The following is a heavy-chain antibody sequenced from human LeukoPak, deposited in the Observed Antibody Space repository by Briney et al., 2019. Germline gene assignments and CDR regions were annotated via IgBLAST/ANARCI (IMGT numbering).Heavy chain of an antibody. CDR2: IYYSGST. V-gene: IGHV4-39*02. D-gene: IGHD3-22*01. CDR1: GDSINSGSYY. J-gene: IGHJ4*02. CDR3: AREGLYYYDSSGLHY. Sequence: SETLSLTCTVSGDSINSGSYYWVWIRQPPGKGLEWIGSIYYSGSTYYNPSLKSRVTISVDTSKIQFSLRLSSVTAADTAVYYCAREGLYYYDSSGLHYWGQGTLVTVSS.